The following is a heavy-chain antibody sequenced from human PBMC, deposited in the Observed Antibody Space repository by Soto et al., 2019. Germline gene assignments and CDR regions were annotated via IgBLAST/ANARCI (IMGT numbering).Heavy chain of an antibody. D-gene: IGHD3-10*01. V-gene: IGHV1-69*01. CDR2: IIPIFGTA. CDR1: GGTFSSYA. Sequence: QVQLVQSGAEVKKPGSSVKVSCKASGGTFSSYAISWVRQAPGQGLEWMGGIIPIFGTANYAQKFQGRVTITADESTSPADRELSSLRSEDTAVYYCATDHHRSGSQADYWGQGTLVTVSS. CDR3: ATDHHRSGSQADY. J-gene: IGHJ4*02.